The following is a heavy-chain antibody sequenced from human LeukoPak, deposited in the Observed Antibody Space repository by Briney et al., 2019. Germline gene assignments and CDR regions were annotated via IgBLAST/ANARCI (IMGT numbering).Heavy chain of an antibody. Sequence: KSGGSLRLSCAASGFSFSDDYMSWIRQAQGKGLEWVSYVSGTSTYTSYADSVRGRFTISRDNAKNSLYLQMNSLRAEDTAVYYCVRLYDARPSSWGQGTLVTVSS. V-gene: IGHV3-11*06. CDR1: GFSFSDDY. CDR2: VSGTSTYT. CDR3: VRLYDARPSS. J-gene: IGHJ5*02. D-gene: IGHD3-22*01.